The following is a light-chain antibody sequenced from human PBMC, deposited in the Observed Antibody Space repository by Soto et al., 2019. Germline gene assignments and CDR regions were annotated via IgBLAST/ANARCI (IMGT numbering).Light chain of an antibody. CDR1: QSISSW. CDR2: DAS. V-gene: IGKV1-39*01. J-gene: IGKJ1*01. Sequence: IQMTQSPSTLSASVVDRVAITCLASQSISSWLAWYQQKPGKAPKLLIYDASSLQSGVPSRFSGSGSETDFTLTISSLQPEDFATYSCQQSYSTTWTFGQGTKVDIK. CDR3: QQSYSTTWT.